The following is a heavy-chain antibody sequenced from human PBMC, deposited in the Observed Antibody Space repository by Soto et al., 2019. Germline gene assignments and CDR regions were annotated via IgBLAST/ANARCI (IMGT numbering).Heavy chain of an antibody. CDR1: GFTFDDYG. D-gene: IGHD6-13*01. CDR2: INWNGGST. J-gene: IGHJ4*02. Sequence: TGGSLRLSCAASGFTFDDYGMSWVRQAPGKGLEWVSGINWNGGSTGYADSVKGRFTISRDNAKNSLYLQMNSLRAEDTAVYYIECSALYSSSWYSFDYWGQGTLVTVSS. V-gene: IGHV3-20*04. CDR3: ECSALYSSSWYSFDY.